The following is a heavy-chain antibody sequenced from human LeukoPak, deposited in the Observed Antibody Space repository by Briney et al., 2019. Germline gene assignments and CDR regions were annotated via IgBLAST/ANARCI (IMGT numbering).Heavy chain of an antibody. J-gene: IGHJ6*02. Sequence: PSETLSLTCTVSGGSFSSGSYYWSWIRQPPGKGLEWIGYIYYSGSTNYNPSLKSRVTISVDTSKNQFSLKLSSVTAADTAVYYCARGRTGIAVAGMGIYYYYGMDVWGQGTTVTVSS. CDR1: GGSFSSGSYY. D-gene: IGHD6-19*01. CDR3: ARGRTGIAVAGMGIYYYYGMDV. CDR2: IYYSGST. V-gene: IGHV4-61*01.